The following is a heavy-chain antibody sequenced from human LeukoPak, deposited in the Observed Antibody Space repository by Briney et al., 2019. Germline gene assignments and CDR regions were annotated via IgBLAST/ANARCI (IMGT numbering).Heavy chain of an antibody. D-gene: IGHD3-3*01. CDR1: GYTFTSYG. CDR2: ISAYNGNT. J-gene: IGHJ3*02. Sequence: GASVKVSCKASGYTFTSYGISWVRQAPGQGLEWMGWISAYNGNTNYAQKLQGRATMTTDTSTSTAYMELRSLRSDDTAVYHCARSDDFWSGSDAFDIWGQGTMVTVSS. CDR3: ARSDDFWSGSDAFDI. V-gene: IGHV1-18*01.